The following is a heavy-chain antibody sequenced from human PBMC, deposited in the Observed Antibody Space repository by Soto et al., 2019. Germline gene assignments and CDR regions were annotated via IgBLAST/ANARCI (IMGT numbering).Heavy chain of an antibody. D-gene: IGHD5-18*01. V-gene: IGHV5-10-1*01. Sequence: GESLKISCKGSGYSFAGYWITWVRQKPGKGLEWMGRIDPSDSQTYYSPSFRGHVTISATKSITTVFLQWSSLRASDTAMYYCARQIYDSDTGPNSQYYIDSWGQGPSVTLSS. J-gene: IGHJ4*02. CDR1: GYSFAGYW. CDR2: IDPSDSQT. CDR3: ARQIYDSDTGPNSQYYIDS.